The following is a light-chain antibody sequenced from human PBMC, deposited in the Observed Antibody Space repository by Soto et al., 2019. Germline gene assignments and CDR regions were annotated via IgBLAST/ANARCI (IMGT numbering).Light chain of an antibody. Sequence: QSVLTQPASVSGSPGQSITISCTGTSSDVGGYNYVSWYQQHPGKAPKLMIYEVSKRPSGVSNRFSGSKSGNTASLTISGLQAEDEADYYCSSYTSSSTRVFGGETNLTVL. CDR2: EVS. V-gene: IGLV2-14*01. CDR1: SSDVGGYNY. CDR3: SSYTSSSTRV. J-gene: IGLJ3*02.